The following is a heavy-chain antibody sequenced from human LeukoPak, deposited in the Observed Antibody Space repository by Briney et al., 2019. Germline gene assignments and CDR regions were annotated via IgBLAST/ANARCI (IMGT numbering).Heavy chain of an antibody. Sequence: TASQTLSLTCTVSGGSISSGSYYWTWIRQPAGKGLEWIGRIYTTGSTNYNPSLKSRVTIPMDTSKNQFSLILSSVTAADTAVYYCARDSSKRKGTDYWGQGTLVTVSS. CDR3: ARDSSKRKGTDY. CDR1: GGSISSGSYY. J-gene: IGHJ4*02. V-gene: IGHV4-61*02. D-gene: IGHD1-1*01. CDR2: IYTTGST.